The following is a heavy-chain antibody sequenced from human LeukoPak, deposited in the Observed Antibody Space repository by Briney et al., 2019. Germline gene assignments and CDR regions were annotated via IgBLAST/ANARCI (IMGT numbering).Heavy chain of an antibody. V-gene: IGHV4-34*01. Sequence: PSETLSLTCAVYGGSFSGYYWSWIRQPPGKGLEWIGEINHSGSTNYNPSLKSRVTISVDTSKNQFSLKLSSVTAADTAVYYCARTSRRYYDFWSGPKGPFDYWGQGTLVTVSS. CDR3: ARTSRRYYDFWSGPKGPFDY. CDR2: INHSGST. D-gene: IGHD3-3*01. CDR1: GGSFSGYY. J-gene: IGHJ4*02.